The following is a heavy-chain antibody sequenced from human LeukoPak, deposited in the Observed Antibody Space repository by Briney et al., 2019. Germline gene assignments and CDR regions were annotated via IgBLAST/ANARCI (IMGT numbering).Heavy chain of an antibody. J-gene: IGHJ4*02. V-gene: IGHV3-23*01. CDR2: ISGSGTST. D-gene: IGHD2-15*01. Sequence: TGGSLRLSCAASGFTFNTYAMSWVRQTPGKGLEWVSAISGSGTSTYYADSVKGRFTISRDNSKNTLYLQMNSLKAEDTAVYYCYCAVEDYWGQGTLVTVSS. CDR3: YCAVEDY. CDR1: GFTFNTYA.